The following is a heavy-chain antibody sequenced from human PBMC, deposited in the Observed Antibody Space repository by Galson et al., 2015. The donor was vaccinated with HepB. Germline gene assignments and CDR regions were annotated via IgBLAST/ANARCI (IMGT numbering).Heavy chain of an antibody. D-gene: IGHD6-13*01. CDR2: ISWNSGSI. V-gene: IGHV3-9*01. J-gene: IGHJ4*02. Sequence: SLRLSCAASGFTFDDYAMHWVRQAPGKGLEWVSGISWNSGSIGYADSVKGRFTISRDNAKNSLYLQMNSLRAEDTALYYCAKDIRQQLVVEYFDYWGQGTLVTVSS. CDR3: AKDIRQQLVVEYFDY. CDR1: GFTFDDYA.